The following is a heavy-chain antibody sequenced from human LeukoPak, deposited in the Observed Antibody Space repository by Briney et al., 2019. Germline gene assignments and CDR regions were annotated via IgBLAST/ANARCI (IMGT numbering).Heavy chain of an antibody. V-gene: IGHV3-72*01. CDR3: AKGVGVYTNWFDP. J-gene: IGHJ5*02. Sequence: GGSLRLSCAASGFIFSDYYMDWVRQVPGQGLEWIARSRNKPHSYTTEYAASVKGRFTSSRDDSKNSLFLQMNSLRAEDTAVYYCAKGVGVYTNWFDPWGQGTLVTVSS. CDR2: SRNKPHSYTT. CDR1: GFIFSDYY. D-gene: IGHD3-10*01.